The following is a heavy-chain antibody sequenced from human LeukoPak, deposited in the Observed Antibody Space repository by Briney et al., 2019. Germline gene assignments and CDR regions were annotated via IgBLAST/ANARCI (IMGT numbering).Heavy chain of an antibody. CDR2: FDPEDGET. Sequence: GASVKVSCKVSGYTLTELSMHWVRQAPGKGLEWMGGFDPEDGETIYAQKFQGRVTVTEDTSTDTAYMELSSLRAEDTAVYYCAKDLRPDGINDFDHWGQGTLVTVSS. V-gene: IGHV1-24*01. CDR3: AKDLRPDGINDFDH. J-gene: IGHJ4*02. D-gene: IGHD1-1*01. CDR1: GYTLTELS.